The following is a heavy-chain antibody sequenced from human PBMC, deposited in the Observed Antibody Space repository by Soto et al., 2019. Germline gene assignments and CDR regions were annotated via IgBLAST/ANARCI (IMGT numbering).Heavy chain of an antibody. Sequence: ASVKVSCKASGYTFTGYYMHWVRQAPGQGLEWMGWINPNSGGTNYAQKFQGRVTMTRDTSISTAYMELSRLRSDDTAVYYCARGITIFGPKDGYGMDVWGQGTTVTVSS. J-gene: IGHJ6*02. D-gene: IGHD3-3*01. CDR2: INPNSGGT. CDR3: ARGITIFGPKDGYGMDV. V-gene: IGHV1-2*02. CDR1: GYTFTGYY.